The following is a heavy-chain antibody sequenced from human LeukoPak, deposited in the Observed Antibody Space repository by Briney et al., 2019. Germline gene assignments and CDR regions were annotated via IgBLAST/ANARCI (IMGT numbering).Heavy chain of an antibody. D-gene: IGHD3-16*02. Sequence: GGSLRLSCAASGSTFSSYAMSWVRQAPGKGLEWVSAISGSGGSTYYADSVKGRFTISRDNSKNTLYLQMNSLRAEDTAVYYCAKALRLGELSFSYWGQGTLVTVSS. J-gene: IGHJ4*02. CDR3: AKALRLGELSFSY. V-gene: IGHV3-23*01. CDR2: ISGSGGST. CDR1: GSTFSSYA.